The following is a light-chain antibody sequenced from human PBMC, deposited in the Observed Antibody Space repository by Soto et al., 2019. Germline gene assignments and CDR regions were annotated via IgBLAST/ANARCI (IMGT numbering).Light chain of an antibody. J-gene: IGKJ1*01. V-gene: IGKV4-1*01. CDR1: QSVLYSSNNKNY. CDR3: QQYYSTPWT. CDR2: WAS. Sequence: DIVMTQSPDSLAVSLGESSTINCKSSQSVLYSSNNKNYLAWYQQKPGQPPKLLIYWASTRESGVPDRFSGSGSGTDFTLTISILQAEDVAVYYCQQYYSTPWTFGQGTKVEIK.